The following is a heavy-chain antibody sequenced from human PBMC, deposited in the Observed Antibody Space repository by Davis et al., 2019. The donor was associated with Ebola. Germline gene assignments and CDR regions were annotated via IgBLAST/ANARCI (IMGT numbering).Heavy chain of an antibody. Sequence: SVKVSCKASGGTFSSYAISWVRQAPGQGLEWMGGIIPIFGTANYAQKFQGRVTITADESTSTAYMELSSLRSEDTAVYYCARDRAYYNDSSGYSIYGMDVWGQGTTVTVSS. J-gene: IGHJ6*02. V-gene: IGHV1-69*13. D-gene: IGHD3-22*01. CDR1: GGTFSSYA. CDR2: IIPIFGTA. CDR3: ARDRAYYNDSSGYSIYGMDV.